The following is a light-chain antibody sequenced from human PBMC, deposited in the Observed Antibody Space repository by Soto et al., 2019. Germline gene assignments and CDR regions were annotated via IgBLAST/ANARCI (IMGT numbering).Light chain of an antibody. Sequence: QSALTQPRSVSGSPGQSVTISCTGTSSDVGGYNYVSWYQQHPGKAPKLMIYDVSKRPSGVPDRFSGSKSGNTASLTISGLQAEDEADYYCCSYAGRHDVFGTGTKVTVL. CDR3: CSYAGRHDV. V-gene: IGLV2-11*01. J-gene: IGLJ1*01. CDR1: SSDVGGYNY. CDR2: DVS.